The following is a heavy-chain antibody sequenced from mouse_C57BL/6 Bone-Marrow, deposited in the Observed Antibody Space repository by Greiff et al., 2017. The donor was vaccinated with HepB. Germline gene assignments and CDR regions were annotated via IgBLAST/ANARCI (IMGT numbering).Heavy chain of an antibody. CDR2: ISYDGSN. Sequence: EVQLQESGPGLVKPSQSLSLTCSVTGYSITSGYYWNWIRQFPGNKLEWMGYISYDGSNNYNPSLKNRISITRDTSKNQFFLKLNSVTTEDTATYYCARDQGFYDGYYDWYFDVWGTGTTVTVSS. D-gene: IGHD2-3*01. CDR3: ARDQGFYDGYYDWYFDV. J-gene: IGHJ1*03. CDR1: GYSITSGYY. V-gene: IGHV3-6*01.